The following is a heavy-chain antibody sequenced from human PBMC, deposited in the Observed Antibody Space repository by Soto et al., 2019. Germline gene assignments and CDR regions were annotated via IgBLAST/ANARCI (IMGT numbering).Heavy chain of an antibody. CDR1: GFTFSSYA. Sequence: EVQLLESGGGLVQPGGSLRLSCAASGFTFSSYAMSWVRQAPGKGLEWVSAISGSGGSTYYADSVKGRFTISRDNSKNTLYLQMNSLRAEDTAVYYCAKVGSYDYGDYGLGAFDIWGQGTMVTVSS. D-gene: IGHD4-17*01. V-gene: IGHV3-23*01. CDR2: ISGSGGST. J-gene: IGHJ3*02. CDR3: AKVGSYDYGDYGLGAFDI.